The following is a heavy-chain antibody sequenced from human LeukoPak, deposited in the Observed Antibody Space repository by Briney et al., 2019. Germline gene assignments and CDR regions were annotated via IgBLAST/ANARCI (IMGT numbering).Heavy chain of an antibody. CDR1: GFTFSGSA. CDR2: IRSKANSYAT. CDR3: ARGLRRPDFDY. J-gene: IGHJ4*02. Sequence: PGGSLRLSCAASGFTFSGSAMHWVRQASGKGLEWVGRIRSKANSYATAYAASVKGRFTISRDDSKNTAYLQVNSLKTEDTAVYYCARGLRRPDFDYWGQGTLVTVSS. V-gene: IGHV3-73*01.